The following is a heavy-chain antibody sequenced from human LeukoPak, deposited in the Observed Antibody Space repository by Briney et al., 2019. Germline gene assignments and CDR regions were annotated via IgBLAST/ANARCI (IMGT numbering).Heavy chain of an antibody. CDR3: ARARGRIFSENWFDP. CDR2: INPSGGST. J-gene: IGHJ5*02. D-gene: IGHD3-3*01. CDR1: GYTFTSYY. V-gene: IGHV1-46*01. Sequence: GASVKVSCKASGYTFTSYYMHWVRQAPGQGLEWMGIINPSGGSTSYAQKFQGRVTMTRDTSTSTVYMELSSLRSEDTAVYYCARARGRIFSENWFDPWGQGTLVTVSP.